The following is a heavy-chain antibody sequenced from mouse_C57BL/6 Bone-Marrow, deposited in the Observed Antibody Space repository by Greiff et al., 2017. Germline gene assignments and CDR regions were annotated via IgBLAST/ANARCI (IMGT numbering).Heavy chain of an antibody. CDR3: ARLTTVVATDAMDY. V-gene: IGHV5-12*01. CDR1: GFTFSDYY. CDR2: ISNGGGST. Sequence: DVMLVESGGGLVQPGGSLKLSCAASGFTFSDYYMYWVRQTPEKRLEWVAYISNGGGSTYYPDTVKGRFTISRDNAKNTLYLQMSRLKSEDTAMYYCARLTTVVATDAMDYWGQGTSVTVSS. J-gene: IGHJ4*01. D-gene: IGHD1-1*01.